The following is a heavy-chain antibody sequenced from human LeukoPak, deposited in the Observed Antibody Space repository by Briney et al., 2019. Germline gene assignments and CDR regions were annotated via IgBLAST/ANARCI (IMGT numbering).Heavy chain of an antibody. CDR3: TTAPSGYAYMNGWHLDY. D-gene: IGHD5-18*01. CDR1: GFGFSYAW. J-gene: IGHJ4*02. V-gene: IGHV3-15*01. Sequence: GGSLRLSCAASGFGFSYAWMSWVRQAPGKGPEWIGRIKRKSDGETTDNAAPVKGRFTISRDDSKNTLFLQMNSLKTEDTAFYYCTTAPSGYAYMNGWHLDYWGQGALVTVSS. CDR2: IKRKSDGETT.